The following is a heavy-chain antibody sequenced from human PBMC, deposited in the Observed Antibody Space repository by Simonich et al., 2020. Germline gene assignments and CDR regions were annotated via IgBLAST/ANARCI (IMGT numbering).Heavy chain of an antibody. CDR2: IYHSGST. V-gene: IGHV4-38-2*01. J-gene: IGHJ6*02. Sequence: QVQLQESGPGLVKPSETLSLTCAVSGYSISSGYYWGWFRQPPGKGLEWIGSIYHSGSTHYNPSLKSRVTISVDTSKNQFSLKLSSVTAADTAVYYCARVGYSNYYYYGMDVWGQGTTVTVSS. CDR1: GYSISSGYY. CDR3: ARVGYSNYYYYGMDV. D-gene: IGHD6-13*01.